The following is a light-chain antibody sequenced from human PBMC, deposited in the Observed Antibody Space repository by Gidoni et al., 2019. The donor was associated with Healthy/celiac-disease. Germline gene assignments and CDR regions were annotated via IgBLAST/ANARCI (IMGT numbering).Light chain of an antibody. J-gene: IGLJ2*01. Sequence: SYELTQPPSVSVSPGQTASITCSGYKLGDKYACWYQQKPGQSPVLVIYHDSKRPPGIPERVSGSNSGNTATLTISGTQAMDEADYYCQAWDSSTVVFGGGTKLTVL. V-gene: IGLV3-1*01. CDR1: KLGDKY. CDR2: HDS. CDR3: QAWDSSTVV.